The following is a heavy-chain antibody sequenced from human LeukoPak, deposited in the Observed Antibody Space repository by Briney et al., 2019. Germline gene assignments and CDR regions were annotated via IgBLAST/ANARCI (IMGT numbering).Heavy chain of an antibody. V-gene: IGHV4-59*01. D-gene: IGHD5-24*01. CDR2: VYYSGST. CDR1: GGSIISYY. Sequence: PSETLSLTCTVSGGSIISYYWSWIRQPPGKGLEWIGYVYYSGSTHYNPSLKTRVTISVDTSQNQFSLKLSSVTAADTAVYYCARGGRWLQFNYWGQGTLVTVSS. CDR3: ARGGRWLQFNY. J-gene: IGHJ4*02.